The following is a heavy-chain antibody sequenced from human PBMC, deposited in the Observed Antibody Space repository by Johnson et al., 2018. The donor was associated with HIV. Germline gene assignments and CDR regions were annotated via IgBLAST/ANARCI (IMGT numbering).Heavy chain of an antibody. Sequence: QVRLVESGGGVVQPGRSLRLSCAASGFIFSSYAMHWVRQAPGKGLEWVAVISYDGSNKYYTDAVKGRFTISRDNSDNTLFLQMNSLRADDTAMYYCALSTSWSIAFDIWGQGTMVTVSS. CDR2: ISYDGSNK. CDR3: ALSTSWSIAFDI. D-gene: IGHD6-13*01. J-gene: IGHJ3*02. V-gene: IGHV3-30-3*02. CDR1: GFIFSSYA.